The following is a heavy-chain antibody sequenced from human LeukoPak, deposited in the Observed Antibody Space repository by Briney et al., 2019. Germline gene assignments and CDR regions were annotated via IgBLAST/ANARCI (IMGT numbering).Heavy chain of an antibody. CDR3: AKDPHYYGSGSYSS. CDR2: ISGSGGST. V-gene: IGHV3-23*01. J-gene: IGHJ5*02. Sequence: GGSLRLSCAASGFTFSSYAMSWVRQAPGRGLEWVSAISGSGGSTYYADSVKGRFTIPRDNSKNTLYLQMNSLRAEDTAVYYCAKDPHYYGSGSYSSWGQGTLVTVSS. CDR1: GFTFSSYA. D-gene: IGHD3-10*01.